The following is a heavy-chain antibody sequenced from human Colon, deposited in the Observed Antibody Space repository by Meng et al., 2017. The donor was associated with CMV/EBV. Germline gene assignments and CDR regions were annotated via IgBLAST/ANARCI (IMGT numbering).Heavy chain of an antibody. CDR3: ARARSPTHFDY. Sequence: GGSLRLSCATSGFNFITYTMTWVRQAPGKGLEWVADIRGDIAETSYADSVKGRFTISREDAKNSVYLQMNGLRDGDTGLYYCARARSPTHFDYWGQGALVTVSS. CDR2: IRGDIAET. V-gene: IGHV3-23*01. CDR1: GFNFITYT. J-gene: IGHJ4*02.